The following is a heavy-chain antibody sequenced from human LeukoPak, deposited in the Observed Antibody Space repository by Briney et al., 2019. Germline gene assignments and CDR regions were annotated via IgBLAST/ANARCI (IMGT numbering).Heavy chain of an antibody. CDR1: GDTFSSYA. J-gene: IGHJ4*02. CDR2: IIPIFGTA. D-gene: IGHD2-21*02. CDR3: ARAWGVVTAIDY. V-gene: IGHV1-69*13. Sequence: GASVRVSCKDSGDTFSSYAISWVRQAPGQGLEWMGGIIPIFGTANYAQKLPGRVTITADESTSTAYMELSSLRSEDTAVYYCARAWGVVTAIDYWGQGTLVTVSS.